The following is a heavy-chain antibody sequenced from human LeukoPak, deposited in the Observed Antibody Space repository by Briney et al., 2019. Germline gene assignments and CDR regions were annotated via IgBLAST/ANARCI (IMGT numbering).Heavy chain of an antibody. D-gene: IGHD6-19*01. V-gene: IGHV3-7*04. CDR3: ARDVSAFDY. Sequence: GGSLRLSCVVSGLTFKNYWMTWIRQAPEKGLEWVASIKKDGSATFYVDSVKGRFTISRDNAKNSLYLQMHNLRAEDTAMYYCARDVSAFDYWGQGTLVTVSS. CDR2: IKKDGSAT. J-gene: IGHJ4*02. CDR1: GLTFKNYW.